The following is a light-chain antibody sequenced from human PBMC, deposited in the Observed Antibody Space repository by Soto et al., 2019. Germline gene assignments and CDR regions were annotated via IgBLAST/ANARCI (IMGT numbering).Light chain of an antibody. CDR2: AAS. V-gene: IGKV1-9*01. CDR3: QQLNSYPPRLT. J-gene: IGKJ4*01. CDR1: QGISSY. Sequence: IQLTQSPSSLSASVGDRVTITCRASQGISSYLAWYQQKPGKAPKLLIYAASTLQSGVPSRFSGSGSGTDFTLTISSLQPEDFATYYCQQLNSYPPRLTFSGGTKVDIK.